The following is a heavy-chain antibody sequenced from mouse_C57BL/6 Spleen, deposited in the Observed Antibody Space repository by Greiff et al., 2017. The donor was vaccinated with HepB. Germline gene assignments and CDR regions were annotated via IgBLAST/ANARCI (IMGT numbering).Heavy chain of an antibody. J-gene: IGHJ4*01. V-gene: IGHV1-61*01. CDR1: GYTFTSYW. D-gene: IGHD1-3*01. CDR3: ARQWYPYYYAMDY. CDR2: IYPSDSET. Sequence: QVQLQQPGAELVRPGSSVKLSCKASGYTFTSYWMDWVKQRPGQGLEWIGNIYPSDSETHYNQKFKDKATLTVDKSSSTAYMQLSSLTSEDSAVYYCARQWYPYYYAMDYWGQGTSVTVSS.